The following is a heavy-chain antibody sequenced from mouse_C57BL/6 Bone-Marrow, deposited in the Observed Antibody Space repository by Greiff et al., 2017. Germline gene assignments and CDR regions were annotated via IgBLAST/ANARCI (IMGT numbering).Heavy chain of an antibody. CDR1: GYTFTSYG. CDR3: ARERVYGSSYGYAMDY. V-gene: IGHV1-81*01. J-gene: IGHJ4*01. D-gene: IGHD1-1*01. CDR2: IYPRSGNT. Sequence: QVQLQQSGAELARPGASVKLSCKASGYTFTSYGISWVKQRTGQGLEWIGEIYPRSGNTYYNEKFKGKATLTADKSSSTAYMELRSLTSEDSAVXFCARERVYGSSYGYAMDYWGQGTSVTVSS.